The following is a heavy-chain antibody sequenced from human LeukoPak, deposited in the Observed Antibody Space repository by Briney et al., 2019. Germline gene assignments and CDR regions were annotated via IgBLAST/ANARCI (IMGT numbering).Heavy chain of an antibody. V-gene: IGHV3-21*01. CDR2: ISSSSSYI. D-gene: IGHD3-10*01. CDR1: GFTFSSYS. J-gene: IGHJ4*02. CDR3: TRDVIRGTNLGY. Sequence: GGSLRLSCAASGFTFSSYSMNWVRQAPGKGLEWVSYISSSSSYIYYADSVKGRFTISRDSSKNTLYLQMNSLRAEDTAVYYCTRDVIRGTNLGYWGQGTLVTVSS.